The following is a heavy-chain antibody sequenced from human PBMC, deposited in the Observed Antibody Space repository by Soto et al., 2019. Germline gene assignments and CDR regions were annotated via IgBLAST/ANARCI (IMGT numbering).Heavy chain of an antibody. CDR2: INAGNGNT. Sequence: ASVKVSCKTSGYTFTNYYMHWVRQAPGQRLEWMGWINAGNGNTKYSQKFQGRVTITRDTSASTAYMELSSLRSEDTAVYYCAVLGYYDSSGYPMAFDIWGQGTMVT. CDR1: GYTFTNYY. V-gene: IGHV1-3*01. J-gene: IGHJ3*02. D-gene: IGHD3-22*01. CDR3: AVLGYYDSSGYPMAFDI.